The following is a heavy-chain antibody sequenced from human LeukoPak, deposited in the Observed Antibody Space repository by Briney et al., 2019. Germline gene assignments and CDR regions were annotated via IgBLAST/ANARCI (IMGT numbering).Heavy chain of an antibody. CDR1: EFTFSSYS. V-gene: IGHV3-48*04. D-gene: IGHD4-23*01. CDR3: ARDVTYHGGDWFDP. CDR2: ISSSGTSI. J-gene: IGHJ5*02. Sequence: LAGGSLRLSCAASEFTFSSYSMCWVRQAPGKGLEWVSYISSSGTSIYYADSVKGRFTISRDNAKKSLYLQMNSLRAEDTAVYCCARDVTYHGGDWFDPWGQGTLVTVSS.